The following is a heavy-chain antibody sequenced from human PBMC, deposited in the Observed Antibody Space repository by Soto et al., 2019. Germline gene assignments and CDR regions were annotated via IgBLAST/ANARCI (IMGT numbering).Heavy chain of an antibody. CDR1: GGSITSSSYY. CDR2: IYYSGST. Sequence: SETLSLTCTVSGGSITSSSYYWGWIRQPPGKGLEWIGTIYYSGSTYCNPSLKSRVTISVDTSKNQFSLNLRSVTAADTAVYYCARGKDYVWGTLGQGKLVTVSS. D-gene: IGHD3-16*01. CDR3: ARGKDYVWGT. V-gene: IGHV4-39*07. J-gene: IGHJ5*02.